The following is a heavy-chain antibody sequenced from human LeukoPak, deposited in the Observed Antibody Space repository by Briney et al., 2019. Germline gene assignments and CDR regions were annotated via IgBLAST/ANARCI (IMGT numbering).Heavy chain of an antibody. Sequence: GASVKVSCKASGGTFSSYAISWVRQAPGQGLEWMGGIIPIFGTANYAQKFQGRVTITADESTSTAYMELSSLRSEDTAVYYCARDRNYGDYRGEFTYWGQGTLVTVSS. CDR2: IIPIFGTA. CDR3: ARDRNYGDYRGEFTY. CDR1: GGTFSSYA. D-gene: IGHD4-17*01. J-gene: IGHJ4*02. V-gene: IGHV1-69*13.